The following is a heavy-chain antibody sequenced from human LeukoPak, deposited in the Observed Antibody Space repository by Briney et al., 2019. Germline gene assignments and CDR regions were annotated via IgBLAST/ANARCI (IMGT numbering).Heavy chain of an antibody. J-gene: IGHJ1*01. CDR2: IYTSGST. CDR1: GGSISSYY. CDR3: ARSSEGQWLVTGRPQH. V-gene: IGHV4-4*07. Sequence: SETLSLTCTVSGGSISSYYWSWIRQPAGKGLEWIGRIYTSGSTNYNPSLKSRVTMSVDTSKNQFSLKLSSVTAADTAVYYCARSSEGQWLVTGRPQHWGQGTLVTVSS. D-gene: IGHD6-19*01.